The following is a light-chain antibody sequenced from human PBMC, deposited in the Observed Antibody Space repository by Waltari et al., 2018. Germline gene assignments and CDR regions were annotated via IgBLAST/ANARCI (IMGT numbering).Light chain of an antibody. CDR1: SSNLGASSD. J-gene: IGLJ2*01. CDR2: GNS. CDR3: QSYDSSLSGPVV. Sequence: QSVLTQPPSVSGAPGQRVTLPRPGRSSNLGASSDVNRYQQLPGTAPKPLSYGNSNRPSGVPDRFSGSKSGTSASLAITVLQAEDEADYYCQSYDSSLSGPVVFGGGTKLTVL. V-gene: IGLV1-40*01.